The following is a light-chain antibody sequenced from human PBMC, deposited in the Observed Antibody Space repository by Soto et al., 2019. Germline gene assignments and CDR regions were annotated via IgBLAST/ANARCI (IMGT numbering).Light chain of an antibody. CDR3: SSYTTGRSLPWV. V-gene: IGLV2-14*01. J-gene: IGLJ1*01. Sequence: QSVLTQPASVSGSPGQSITISCTGSTNDIGTYEYVSWHQHHPGKAPKLVIFGVNDRPSGISDRFSGSKSDNTASLTISGLQLEDEAVYYCSSYTTGRSLPWVFGTGTKLTVL. CDR1: TNDIGTYEY. CDR2: GVN.